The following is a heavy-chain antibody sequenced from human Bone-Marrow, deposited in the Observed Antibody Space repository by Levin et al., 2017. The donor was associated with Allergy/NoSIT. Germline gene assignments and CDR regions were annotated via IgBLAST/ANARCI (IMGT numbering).Heavy chain of an antibody. CDR2: IHYSGTT. CDR3: ARGLRGYYYYMDV. CDR1: GDSISSYY. Sequence: SQTLSLTCTVSGDSISSYYYSWVRQAPGKGLEWIGHIHYSGTTDFKPSLRSRVTILMDKSKNLLFLQLRSVTASDTAIYFCARGLRGYYYYMDVWGKGTTVTVSS. J-gene: IGHJ6*03. D-gene: IGHD3-10*01. V-gene: IGHV4-59*01.